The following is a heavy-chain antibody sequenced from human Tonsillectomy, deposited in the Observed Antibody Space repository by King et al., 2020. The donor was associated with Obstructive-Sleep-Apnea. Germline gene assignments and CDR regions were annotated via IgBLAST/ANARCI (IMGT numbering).Heavy chain of an antibody. J-gene: IGHJ3*02. CDR1: GFTFSDYA. D-gene: IGHD2-15*01. CDR3: AKDRQARKGYCSGGSCYHDAFDI. V-gene: IGHV3-23*04. Sequence: VQLVESGGGLVQPGGSLRLSCAASGFTFSDYAFSWVRQAPGKGLEWVSVVTGSGGGTHYADSVKGRFTISSDNSNNTVYLQMNSLRAEDTAVYYCAKDRQARKGYCSGGSCYHDAFDIWGQGTRVTVSS. CDR2: VTGSGGGT.